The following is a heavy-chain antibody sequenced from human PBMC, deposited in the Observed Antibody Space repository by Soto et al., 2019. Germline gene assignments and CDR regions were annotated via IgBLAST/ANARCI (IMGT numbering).Heavy chain of an antibody. CDR1: GDSISDNY. CDR2: IYYSGST. V-gene: IGHV4-59*01. J-gene: IGHJ5*02. D-gene: IGHD2-8*01. CDR3: ARIDPPLMLAWFDP. Sequence: QVQLQESGPGLVKPSATLSLTCSVSGDSISDNYWSWIRQPPGKGLEWIGYIYYSGSTNYNPSLNGRVSMSIHTPKNQFSRTLTSVTAADTASYYCARIDPPLMLAWFDPWGQGTLVTVSS.